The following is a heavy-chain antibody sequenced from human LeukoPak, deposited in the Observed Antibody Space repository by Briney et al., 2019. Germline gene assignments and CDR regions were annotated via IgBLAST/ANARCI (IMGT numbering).Heavy chain of an antibody. V-gene: IGHV4-39*07. D-gene: IGHD5-18*01. J-gene: IGHJ4*02. CDR1: GGSISSSSYY. CDR2: IYYSGST. CDR3: ARDRSLNTAMVLYY. Sequence: PSETLSLTCTVSGGSISSSSYYWAWIRQPPGKGLEWIGSIYYSGSTYYNPSLKSRVTISIDVSKTHFSLTLSSVTAPDTAVYYCARDRSLNTAMVLYYWGQGTLVTVSS.